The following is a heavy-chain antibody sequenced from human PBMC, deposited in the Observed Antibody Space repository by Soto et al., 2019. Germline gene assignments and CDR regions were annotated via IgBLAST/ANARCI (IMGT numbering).Heavy chain of an antibody. V-gene: IGHV1-18*04. CDR2: ISAYNGNT. J-gene: IGHJ3*02. Sequence: SGKVSFKASCYTFTSYGISWVRQAPGQGLEWMGWISAYNGNTNYAQKLQGRVTMTTDTSTSTAYMELRSLRSDDTAVYYCARDPAPGHDAFDIWGQGTMVTVSS. CDR1: CYTFTSYG. CDR3: ARDPAPGHDAFDI.